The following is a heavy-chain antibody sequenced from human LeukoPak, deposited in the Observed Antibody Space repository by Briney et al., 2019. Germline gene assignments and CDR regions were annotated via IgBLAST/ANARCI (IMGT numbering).Heavy chain of an antibody. CDR2: ISYDGSNK. CDR1: GFTFRSYG. CDR3: AKDFHTVTTFDY. Sequence: PGRSLRLSCAASGFTFRSYGMHWVRQAPGKGLEWVAVISYDGSNKYYADSVKGRFTISRDNPKNTLYLQMNSLRPEDTAVYYCAKDFHTVTTFDYWGQGTLVTVSS. J-gene: IGHJ4*02. V-gene: IGHV3-30*18. D-gene: IGHD4-17*01.